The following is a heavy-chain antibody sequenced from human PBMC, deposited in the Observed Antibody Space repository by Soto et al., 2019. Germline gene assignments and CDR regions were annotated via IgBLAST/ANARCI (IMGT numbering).Heavy chain of an antibody. Sequence: GSLRLSCAASGFTFSSYGMHWVRQAPGKGLEWVAVIWYDGSNKYYADSVKGRFTISRDNSKNTLYLQMNSLRGDDTAIYYCEKAISGYYAPSDYWGQGTQVTVSA. V-gene: IGHV3-33*06. CDR3: EKAISGYYAPSDY. CDR2: IWYDGSNK. J-gene: IGHJ4*02. CDR1: GFTFSSYG. D-gene: IGHD3-22*01.